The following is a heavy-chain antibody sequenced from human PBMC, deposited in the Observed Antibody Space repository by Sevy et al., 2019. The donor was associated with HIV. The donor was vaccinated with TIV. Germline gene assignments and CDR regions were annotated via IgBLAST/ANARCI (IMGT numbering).Heavy chain of an antibody. CDR1: GFTFSSYG. J-gene: IGHJ4*02. CDR3: ASLAERGVFHY. CDR2: IWYDGSNK. D-gene: IGHD1-1*01. Sequence: GGSLRLSCAASGFTFSSYGMHWVRQAPGKGLEWVAVIWYDGSNKYYADSVKGRFTISRDNSKNTLYLQMNSLRAEDTAVYYCASLAERGVFHYWGQGTLVTVSS. V-gene: IGHV3-33*01.